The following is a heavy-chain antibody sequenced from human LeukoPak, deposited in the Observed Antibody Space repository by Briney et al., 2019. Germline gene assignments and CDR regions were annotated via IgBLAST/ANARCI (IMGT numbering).Heavy chain of an antibody. Sequence: GGSLRLSCAASGFSFSTYGMHWVRQAPGKGLEWVAVISYDGSDKYYADSVKGRFTISRDNSKNTLYLQMNSLRAEDTAVYYCAKDYYYYDTSGPFDSWGQGTLVTVSS. CDR2: ISYDGSDK. CDR1: GFSFSTYG. J-gene: IGHJ4*02. CDR3: AKDYYYYDTSGPFDS. D-gene: IGHD3-22*01. V-gene: IGHV3-30*18.